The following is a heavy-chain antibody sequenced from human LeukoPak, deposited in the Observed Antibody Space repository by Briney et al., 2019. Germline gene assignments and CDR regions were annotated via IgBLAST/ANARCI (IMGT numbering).Heavy chain of an antibody. Sequence: GGSLRPSCAASGFTFSGYWMHWVRQAPGKGLAWVSVIRSDGSITTYADSVKGRFTISRDTAKNTLYLQMNSLRAEDTAVYYCAKPWFGEIFNYFDYWGQGTLVTVSS. D-gene: IGHD3-10*01. V-gene: IGHV3-74*01. CDR2: IRSDGSIT. CDR1: GFTFSGYW. J-gene: IGHJ4*02. CDR3: AKPWFGEIFNYFDY.